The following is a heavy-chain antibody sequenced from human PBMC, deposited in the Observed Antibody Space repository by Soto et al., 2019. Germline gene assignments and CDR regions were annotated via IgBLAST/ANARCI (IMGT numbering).Heavy chain of an antibody. Sequence: QVQLQESGPGLVKPSETLSLTCTVSGGSISSYYWSWIRQPPGKGLEWIGYNYYSGSTNYNPSLKSRVTIAVDTSKNQFSLKLSSVTAADTAVYYCARGTPHDYGDYGYWGQGTLVTVSS. D-gene: IGHD4-17*01. CDR1: GGSISSYY. V-gene: IGHV4-59*01. CDR3: ARGTPHDYGDYGY. J-gene: IGHJ4*02. CDR2: NYYSGST.